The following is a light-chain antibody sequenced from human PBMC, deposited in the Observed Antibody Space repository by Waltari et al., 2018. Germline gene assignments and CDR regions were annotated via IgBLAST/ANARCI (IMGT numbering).Light chain of an antibody. V-gene: IGKV1-39*01. CDR2: TAS. CDR3: QQTYSTPYT. Sequence: DIQMTQAPSSLYASVGASVTMTCRASQSICGHLNWFQQQPGRPPKLLIHTASSLQSGDPSRFSGSGSGTHFTLTITSLQPEDFATYFCQQTYSTPYTFGQGTKVDIK. CDR1: QSICGH. J-gene: IGKJ2*01.